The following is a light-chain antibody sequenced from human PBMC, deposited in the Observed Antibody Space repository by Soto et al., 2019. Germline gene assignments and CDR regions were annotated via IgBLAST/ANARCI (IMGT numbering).Light chain of an antibody. V-gene: IGKV3-20*01. J-gene: IGKJ1*01. CDR3: QQYGNSPRT. Sequence: EIVLTQSPGTLSLSPGERATLSCRASQSVDKYLAWYQQKPGQAPRLLIYGASTRATGIPDRFSGRGSGTDFTLTISRLEPEDFAVYYWQQYGNSPRTFGQGTKVEIK. CDR1: QSVDKY. CDR2: GAS.